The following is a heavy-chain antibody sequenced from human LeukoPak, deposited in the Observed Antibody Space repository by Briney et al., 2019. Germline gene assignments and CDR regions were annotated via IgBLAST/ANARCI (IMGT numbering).Heavy chain of an antibody. CDR3: AKDQGDYSSGWSIFDY. J-gene: IGHJ4*02. CDR1: GFTFSTYA. CDR2: ISGSGGRT. D-gene: IGHD6-19*01. V-gene: IGHV3-23*01. Sequence: GGSLRLSCTASGFTFSTYAMSWVRQAPGKGLEWVSGISGSGGRTYYADSVKGRFTISRDNSKNTLYLQMNRLRAEDTAVYYCAKDQGDYSSGWSIFDYWGQGSLVTVSS.